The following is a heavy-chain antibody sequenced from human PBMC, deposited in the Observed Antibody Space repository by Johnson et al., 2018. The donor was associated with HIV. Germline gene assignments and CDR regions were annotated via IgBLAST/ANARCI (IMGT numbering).Heavy chain of an antibody. CDR2: ISGSGGST. D-gene: IGHD3-3*01. CDR3: TTSVLQFLEWSQEAFDI. CDR1: GFTFTYYA. Sequence: VQLVESGGGWVQPGGSLSLSCAASGFTFTYYAMSWVRQAPGKGLEWVAAISGSGGSTYYADSVKGGFTISRDNSKNTLYLQMNSLKTEDTAVFYCTTSVLQFLEWSQEAFDIWGQGTVVTVSS. V-gene: IGHV3-23*04. J-gene: IGHJ3*02.